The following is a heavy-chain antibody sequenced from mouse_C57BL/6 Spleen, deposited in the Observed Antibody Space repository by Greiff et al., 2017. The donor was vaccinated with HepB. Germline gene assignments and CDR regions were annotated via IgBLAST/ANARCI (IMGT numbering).Heavy chain of an antibody. J-gene: IGHJ3*01. CDR3: ARHGGYGNYACFAY. D-gene: IGHD2-1*01. Sequence: EVQLVESGGGLVKPGGSLKLSCAASGFTFSSYTMSWVRQTPEKRLEWVATISGGGGNTYYPDSVKGRFTISRDNAKNTLYLQMSSLRSEDTALYYCARHGGYGNYACFAYWGQGTLVTVSA. CDR2: ISGGGGNT. CDR1: GFTFSSYT. V-gene: IGHV5-9*01.